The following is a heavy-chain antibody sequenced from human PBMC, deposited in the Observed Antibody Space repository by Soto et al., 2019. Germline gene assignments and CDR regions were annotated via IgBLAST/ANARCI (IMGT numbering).Heavy chain of an antibody. D-gene: IGHD6-19*01. CDR1: GFTFSSYG. J-gene: IGHJ6*02. V-gene: IGHV3-33*01. Sequence: GGSLRLSCAASGFTFSSYGMHWVRQAPGKGLERVAVIWYDGSNKYYADTVKGRFTISRDNSKNTLYLQMNSLRAEDTAVYYCARGGGIAVAGTVVDYYYYGMDVWGQGTTVTVSS. CDR3: ARGGGIAVAGTVVDYYYYGMDV. CDR2: IWYDGSNK.